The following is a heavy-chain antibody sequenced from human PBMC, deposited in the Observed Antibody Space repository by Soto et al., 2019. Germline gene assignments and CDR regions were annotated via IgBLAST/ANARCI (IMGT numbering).Heavy chain of an antibody. CDR1: GFTFSSYS. Sequence: EVQLVESGGGLVQPGGSLRLSCAASGFTFSSYSMNWVRQAPGKGLEWVSYISSSSSTIYYADSVKGRFTISRDNAKNSLYLQMNSLRAEDTAVYYCARDAENVVVPAATRHWFDPWGRGTLVTVSS. CDR3: ARDAENVVVPAATRHWFDP. CDR2: ISSSSSTI. V-gene: IGHV3-48*01. J-gene: IGHJ5*02. D-gene: IGHD2-2*01.